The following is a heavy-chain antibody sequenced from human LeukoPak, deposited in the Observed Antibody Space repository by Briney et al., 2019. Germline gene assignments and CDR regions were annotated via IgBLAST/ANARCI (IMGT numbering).Heavy chain of an antibody. J-gene: IGHJ6*03. CDR1: GYTFTSYY. V-gene: IGHV1-46*01. CDR3: ARDTVLRGWLERFTTYYYYMDV. D-gene: IGHD1-1*01. Sequence: ATAKVSCKASGYTFTSYYMHWVRQAPGQGLEWMGIINPSGGSTSYAQKFQGRVTMTRDMSTSTVYMELSSLRSEDTAVYYCARDTVLRGWLERFTTYYYYMDVWGKGTTVTVSS. CDR2: INPSGGST.